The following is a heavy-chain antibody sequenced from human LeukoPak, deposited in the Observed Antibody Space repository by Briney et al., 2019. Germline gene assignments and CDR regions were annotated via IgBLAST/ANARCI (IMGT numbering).Heavy chain of an antibody. CDR3: AKERPSNGYGSYLDS. CDR2: VSRDGRNQ. D-gene: IGHD5-12*01. J-gene: IGHJ4*02. CDR1: GFSFNNYG. V-gene: IGHV3-30*18. Sequence: GRSLRLSCAASGFSFNNYGMLWVRQAPGAGLEWVAFVSRDGRNQHLADAVKRRFTISRDNSQDTIYLQTNPLRTEDTAIYYCAKERPSNGYGSYLDSWGQGTLVTVSS.